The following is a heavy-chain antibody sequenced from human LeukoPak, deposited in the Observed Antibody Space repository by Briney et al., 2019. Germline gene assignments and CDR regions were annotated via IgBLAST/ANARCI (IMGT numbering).Heavy chain of an antibody. CDR1: GYSFTSYW. J-gene: IGHJ5*02. Sequence: GESLKISCKGSGYSFTSYWIGWVRQLPGKGLEWMGIIYPGDSDTRYSPSFQGQVTISADKSISTAYLQRSSLKASDTAMYYCARGQIVVVPAAHNWFDPWGQGTLVTVSS. CDR3: ARGQIVVVPAAHNWFDP. D-gene: IGHD2-2*01. V-gene: IGHV5-51*01. CDR2: IYPGDSDT.